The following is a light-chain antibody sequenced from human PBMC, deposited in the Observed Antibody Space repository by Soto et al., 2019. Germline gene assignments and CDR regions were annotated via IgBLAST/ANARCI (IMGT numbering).Light chain of an antibody. V-gene: IGKV3-15*01. CDR1: QGISRT. CDR3: QHYNHWPQLS. J-gene: IGKJ4*01. CDR2: GAS. Sequence: EIVMTQSPATLSVSPGETATLSCRASQGISRTLAWYQLKPGQAPRLLFYGASTRATGVPARFSGSGSGTEFTPTISSLQSEDSALYYCQHYNHWPQLSFGGGTKVDIK.